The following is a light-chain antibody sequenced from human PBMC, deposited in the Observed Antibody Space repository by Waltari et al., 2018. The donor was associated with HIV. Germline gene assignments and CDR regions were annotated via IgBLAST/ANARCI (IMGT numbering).Light chain of an antibody. Sequence: DIQMTQSQPSLSASVAATVTINCRASQHIGFNVHWYQYKIGRAPRLLIAATSNLQSGVPSRFSGSGFGTRFSLTISGPQADDFAQYFCQQSYDLPYTFGQGTRV. V-gene: IGKV1-39*01. CDR3: QQSYDLPYT. J-gene: IGKJ2*01. CDR1: QHIGFN. CDR2: ATS.